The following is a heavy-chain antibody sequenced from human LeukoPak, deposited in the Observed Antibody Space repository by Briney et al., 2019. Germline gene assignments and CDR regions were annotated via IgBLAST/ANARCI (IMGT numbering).Heavy chain of an antibody. Sequence: GGSLRLSCAASGFNFSNYEMNWVRQAPGKGLEWLSYISSSGSPTYYADSVKGRFTISRDNSENTLYLQMNSLRVEDTAVYYCARDRPAGGVGDFDHWGQGTLVTVSS. V-gene: IGHV3-48*03. J-gene: IGHJ4*02. CDR3: ARDRPAGGVGDFDH. D-gene: IGHD3-16*01. CDR2: ISSSGSPT. CDR1: GFNFSNYE.